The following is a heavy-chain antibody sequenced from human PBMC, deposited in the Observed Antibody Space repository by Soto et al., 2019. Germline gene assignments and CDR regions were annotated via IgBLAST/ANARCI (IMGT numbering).Heavy chain of an antibody. CDR2: ISSSSTYM. J-gene: IGHJ3*02. V-gene: IGHV3-21*01. CDR3: ARDGDYDSSGYYPPYDAFDI. CDR1: GFTFSSYI. D-gene: IGHD3-22*01. Sequence: EVQLVESGGGLVKPGGSLRLSCAASGFTFSSYIMNWVRQAPGKGLEWVSSISSSSTYMHYADSVKGRFTISRDNAKNTLNLKMNSLRAEDTAVYYCARDGDYDSSGYYPPYDAFDIWGQGTMVTVSS.